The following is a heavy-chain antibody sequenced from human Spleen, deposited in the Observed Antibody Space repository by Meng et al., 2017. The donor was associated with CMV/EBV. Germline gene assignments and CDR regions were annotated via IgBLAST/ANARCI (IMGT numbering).Heavy chain of an antibody. CDR2: ISGSGRTI. CDR3: ARDSAAHSSLAPNDAFDI. Sequence: GESLKISCAASDFTFSDYYMTWIRQAPGKGLEWVSYISGSGRTIYYADSVKGRFTISRDNAKKSLFLQMNSLRAEDTAVYYCARDSAAHSSLAPNDAFDIWGQGTMVTVS. J-gene: IGHJ3*02. CDR1: DFTFSDYY. D-gene: IGHD1-26*01. V-gene: IGHV3-11*01.